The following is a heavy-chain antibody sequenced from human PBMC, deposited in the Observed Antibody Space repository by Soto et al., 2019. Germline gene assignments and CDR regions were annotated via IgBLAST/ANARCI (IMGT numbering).Heavy chain of an antibody. CDR1: GFTFSSYG. J-gene: IGHJ4*02. Sequence: QVQLVESGGGVVQPGRSLRLSCAASGFTFSSYGMHWVRQAPGKGLEWVAVIWYDGSNKYYADSVKGRFTISRDNSKNTLYLQMNSLRAEDTAVYYCARGLEELVCDYWGQGTLVTVSS. D-gene: IGHD3-10*01. CDR2: IWYDGSNK. CDR3: ARGLEELVCDY. V-gene: IGHV3-33*01.